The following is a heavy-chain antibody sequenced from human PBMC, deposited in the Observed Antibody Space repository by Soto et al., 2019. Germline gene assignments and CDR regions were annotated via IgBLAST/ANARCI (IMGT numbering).Heavy chain of an antibody. V-gene: IGHV6-1*01. J-gene: IGHJ3*01. CDR1: GDSVSSNSGA. D-gene: IGHD3-9*01. CDR2: TYHRSKWHT. CDR3: SRYLDGNAFDF. Sequence: LSQTLSLTCAISGDSVSSNSGAWNWIRQSPSRGLEWLGRTYHRSKWHTEYAVSVKSRITINSDTSKNQFSLQLNSVTPEDTAVYYCSRYLDGNAFDFWGQGSMVTVSS.